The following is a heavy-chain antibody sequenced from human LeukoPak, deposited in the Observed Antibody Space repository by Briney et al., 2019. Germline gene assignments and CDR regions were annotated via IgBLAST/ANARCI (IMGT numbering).Heavy chain of an antibody. CDR1: GGSFSDYY. CDR2: INHSGST. V-gene: IGHV4-34*01. J-gene: IGHJ4*02. Sequence: PSETLSLTCAVYGGSFSDYYWSWIRQPPGKGLEWIGEINHSGSTNYNPSLKSRVTISVDTSKNQFSLKLSSVTAADTAVYYCASSFLNLGYCSGGSCPTLDYWGQGTLVTVSS. D-gene: IGHD2-15*01. CDR3: ASSFLNLGYCSGGSCPTLDY.